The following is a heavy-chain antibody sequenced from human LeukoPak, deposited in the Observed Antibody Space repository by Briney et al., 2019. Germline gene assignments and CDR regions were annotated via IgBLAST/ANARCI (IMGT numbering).Heavy chain of an antibody. CDR1: GYSFTNYW. CDR2: IDPSDSYT. J-gene: IGHJ3*02. D-gene: IGHD3-10*01. V-gene: IGHV5-10-1*01. CDR3: ARVASLGSYAFDI. Sequence: HGESLKISCKGSGYSFTNYWITWVRQVPGKGLEWMGRIDPSDSYTNYSPSFQGHVTISAGKSITTASLQWGSLKASDTAIYYCARVASLGSYAFDIWGQGTMVTVSS.